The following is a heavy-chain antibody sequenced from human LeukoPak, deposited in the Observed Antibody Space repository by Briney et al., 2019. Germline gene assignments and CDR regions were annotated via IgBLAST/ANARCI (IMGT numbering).Heavy chain of an antibody. D-gene: IGHD6-13*01. CDR3: ARDRAAAGIKTFDY. CDR1: GYTFTSYA. V-gene: IGHV1-3*01. Sequence: ASVTVSCTASGYTFTSYAMHWVRQAPGQRLEWMGWINAGNGSTKYSQKFQGRVTITRDTSASTAYMELSSLRSEGTGVYYCARDRAAAGIKTFDYGGQGTLVTVSS. J-gene: IGHJ4*02. CDR2: INAGNGST.